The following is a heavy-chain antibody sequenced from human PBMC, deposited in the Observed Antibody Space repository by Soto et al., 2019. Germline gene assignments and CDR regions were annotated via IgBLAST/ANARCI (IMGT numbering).Heavy chain of an antibody. CDR3: ARGLGMTSNWFDP. CDR1: GGSISSYY. D-gene: IGHD4-17*01. Sequence: QVQLQESGPGLVKPSETLSLTCTVSGGSISSYYWSWIRQPPGKGLEWIGYIYYSGSTNYNPSLKSRVTISVDTSKNQFSLKLSSVTAADTAVYSCARGLGMTSNWFDPWGQGTLVTVS. V-gene: IGHV4-59*01. J-gene: IGHJ5*02. CDR2: IYYSGST.